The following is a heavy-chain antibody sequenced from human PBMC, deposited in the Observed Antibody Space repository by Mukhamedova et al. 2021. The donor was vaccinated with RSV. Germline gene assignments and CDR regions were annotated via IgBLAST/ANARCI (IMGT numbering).Heavy chain of an antibody. V-gene: IGHV1-8*01. CDR2: MNPNSGNT. J-gene: IGHJ6*02. Sequence: ATGQGLEWMGWMNPNSGNTGYAQKFQGRVTMTRNTSISTAYMELSSLRSEDTAVYYCARVTVTPFDYYYGMDVWGQGPRSPSP. CDR3: ARVTVTPFDYYYGMDV. D-gene: IGHD4-17*01.